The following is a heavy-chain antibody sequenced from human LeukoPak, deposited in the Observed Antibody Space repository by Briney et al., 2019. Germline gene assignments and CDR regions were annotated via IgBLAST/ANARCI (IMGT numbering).Heavy chain of an antibody. CDR3: ARPSYSDFRFDY. J-gene: IGHJ4*02. CDR1: GYSFSNYW. Sequence: GESLKISCKGSGYSFSNYWIGWVRQMPGKGLELMGIIHPGDSDTRYSPSFQGQVTISAAKSISTAYLQWSSLKASDTAMYYCARPSYSDFRFDYWGQGTLVTVSS. D-gene: IGHD4-11*01. V-gene: IGHV5-51*01. CDR2: IHPGDSDT.